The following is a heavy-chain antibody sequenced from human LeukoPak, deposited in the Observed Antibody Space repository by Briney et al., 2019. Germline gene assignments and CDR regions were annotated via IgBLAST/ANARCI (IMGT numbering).Heavy chain of an antibody. V-gene: IGHV1-46*01. D-gene: IGHD4-17*01. Sequence: ASVKVSCKASGYTFTNYYVHWVRQAPGQGLEWMGVINPSGGSTNYAQKFQGRVTMTRDTSTSTVYMELSSLRSEDTTVYYCARDSTVTTFRGCVDPWGQGTLVTVSS. J-gene: IGHJ5*02. CDR2: INPSGGST. CDR1: GYTFTNYY. CDR3: ARDSTVTTFRGCVDP.